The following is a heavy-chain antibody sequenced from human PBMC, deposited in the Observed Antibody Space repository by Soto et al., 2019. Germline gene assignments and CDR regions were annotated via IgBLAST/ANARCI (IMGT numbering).Heavy chain of an antibody. Sequence: EGSLRLSCAASGSTFSNALMSWVREAPGKGLEWVGRIKTKTDGGTTDYAAPVKGRFTISRDDSKKTLFLQMNSLKTEDTAVYYCTATPVGYDSSGYYFYYGVEVWGQGTPITVSS. D-gene: IGHD3-22*01. CDR3: TATPVGYDSSGYYFYYGVEV. V-gene: IGHV3-15*01. J-gene: IGHJ6*01. CDR2: IKTKTDGGTT. CDR1: GSTFSNAL.